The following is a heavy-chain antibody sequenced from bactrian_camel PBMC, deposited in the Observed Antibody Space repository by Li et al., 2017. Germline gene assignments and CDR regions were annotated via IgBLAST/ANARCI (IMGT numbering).Heavy chain of an antibody. V-gene: IGHV3S1*01. D-gene: IGHD5*01. CDR2: IYTGTGST. J-gene: IGHJ4*01. Sequence: VQLVESGGGSVQAGGSLRLSCAASGYGYSRYCTGWFRQAPGKERERVATIYTGTGSTYYADSVKARFTIGRDNAKNTLYLRMNNLKPEDTAMYYCATGGWGLSASTYQYWGQGTQVTVS. CDR3: ATGGWGLSASTYQY. CDR1: GYGYSRYC.